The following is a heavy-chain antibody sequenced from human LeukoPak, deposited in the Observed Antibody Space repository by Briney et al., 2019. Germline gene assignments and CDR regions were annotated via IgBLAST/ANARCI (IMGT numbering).Heavy chain of an antibody. D-gene: IGHD3-10*01. V-gene: IGHV3-23*01. CDR2: FSGTSST. CDR1: GCTFSSYA. CDR3: VKSATYGSGSYRRVSDAFDI. Sequence: GGPLRLSCAASGCTFSSYAMSWVRQAPGKGLEWVSTFSGTSSTSYADAVKGRVTISRDNSKNTLYLQMSSLRAEDTAVYYCVKSATYGSGSYRRVSDAFDIWGQGTMVTVSS. J-gene: IGHJ3*02.